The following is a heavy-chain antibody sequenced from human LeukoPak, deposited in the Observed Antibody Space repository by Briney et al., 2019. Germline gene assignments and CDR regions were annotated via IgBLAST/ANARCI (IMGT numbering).Heavy chain of an antibody. CDR2: ISPDGRDK. J-gene: IGHJ4*02. CDR3: ARDLDKAAKYYFDN. V-gene: IGHV3-30*03. Sequence: GRSLRLSCVASGFAFSNYAMHWVRRAPGKGLEWVAVISPDGRDKHFTDSVKGRFTISRDNSGNTLYLQMSSLRGEDTAVYYCARDLDKAAKYYFDNWGQGTLVTVSS. CDR1: GFAFSNYA. D-gene: IGHD6-25*01.